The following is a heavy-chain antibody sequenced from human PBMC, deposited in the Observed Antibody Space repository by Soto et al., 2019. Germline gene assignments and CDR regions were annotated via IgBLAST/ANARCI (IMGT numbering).Heavy chain of an antibody. CDR1: GFTFNSYA. D-gene: IGHD2-2*01. J-gene: IGHJ6*03. CDR3: AKQRPLGFCSSTSCPSYLAV. CDR2: ISGGGDST. Sequence: PGGSLRLSCAASGFTFNSYAMSWVRQAPGKGLEWVSAISGGGDSTYYADSVKGRFTISRDNSKNTLYLQMNSLRAEDTAVYYCAKQRPLGFCSSTSCPSYLAVWGKGTTVTVSS. V-gene: IGHV3-23*01.